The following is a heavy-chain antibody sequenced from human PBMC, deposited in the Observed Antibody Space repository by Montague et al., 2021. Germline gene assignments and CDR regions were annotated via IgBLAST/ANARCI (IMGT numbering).Heavy chain of an antibody. D-gene: IGHD2-21*01. CDR2: IKQDGSEK. Sequence: SLRLSCAASGFTFSDYWMSWVRQAPGKGLEWVAHIKQDGSEKHYVDSVKGRFTISRDNAKNSLYLQMNSLRAEDTAVYFCARDQGQDYCGGDFYVGLDSWGQGTLVTASS. CDR1: GFTFSDYW. J-gene: IGHJ4*02. CDR3: ARDQGQDYCGGDFYVGLDS. V-gene: IGHV3-7*01.